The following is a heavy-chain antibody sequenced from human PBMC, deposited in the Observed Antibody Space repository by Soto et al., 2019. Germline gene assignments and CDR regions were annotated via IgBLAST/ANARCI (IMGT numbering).Heavy chain of an antibody. J-gene: IGHJ6*02. V-gene: IGHV4-61*08. Sequence: SETLSLTCTVSGGSVSSGDYFWSWLRHSPGKRLEWIAYIYYSGSTNYNPSLKSRATISVDTSKSQVSLTLTSMTAADAALYYCARSPNYYYYGFDVWGQGAAVTVSS. CDR2: IYYSGST. D-gene: IGHD3-10*01. CDR3: ARSPNYYYYGFDV. CDR1: GGSVSSGDYF.